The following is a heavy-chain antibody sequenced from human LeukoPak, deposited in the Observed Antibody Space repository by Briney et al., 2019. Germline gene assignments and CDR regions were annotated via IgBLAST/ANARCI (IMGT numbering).Heavy chain of an antibody. Sequence: GGSLRLSCAASGFTFSSYWMSWVRQAPGKGLEWVANIKQDGSEKYYVDSVKGRFTISRDNAKNSLYLQMNSLRAEDTAVYYCAREGGYTIYYYGMDVWGQGTTVTVSS. D-gene: IGHD6-13*01. CDR1: GFTFSSYW. V-gene: IGHV3-7*03. CDR2: IKQDGSEK. CDR3: AREGGYTIYYYGMDV. J-gene: IGHJ6*02.